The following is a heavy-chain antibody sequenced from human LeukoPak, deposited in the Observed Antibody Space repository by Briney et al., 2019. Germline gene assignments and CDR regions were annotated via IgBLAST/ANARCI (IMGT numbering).Heavy chain of an antibody. CDR2: IYPGDSDT. J-gene: IGHJ4*02. D-gene: IGHD1-26*01. Sequence: GESLKISCKGSGYSFSNYWIVWVRQMPGKGLERMGIIYPGDSDTRYSPSLQGQVTISADKSINTAYLQWSGLKASDTAMYYCARHRIQGATNSHFDYWGQGTLVTVSS. CDR1: GYSFSNYW. CDR3: ARHRIQGATNSHFDY. V-gene: IGHV5-51*01.